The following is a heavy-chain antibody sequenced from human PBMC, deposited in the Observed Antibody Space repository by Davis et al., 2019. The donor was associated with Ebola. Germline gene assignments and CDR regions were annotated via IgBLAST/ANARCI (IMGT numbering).Heavy chain of an antibody. CDR3: AKGGGSYGNWYFDL. Sequence: GGSLRLSCAASGFALSSHAMSWVRQAPEKGLEWVSAISGHGDITHYADSVKGRFTISRDNSKNTLYLQMNSLRAEDTAVYYCAKGGGSYGNWYFDLWGRGTLVTVSS. CDR1: GFALSSHA. D-gene: IGHD1-26*01. CDR2: ISGHGDIT. V-gene: IGHV3-23*01. J-gene: IGHJ2*01.